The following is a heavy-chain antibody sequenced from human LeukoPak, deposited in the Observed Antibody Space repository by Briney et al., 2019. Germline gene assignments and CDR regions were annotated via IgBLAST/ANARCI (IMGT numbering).Heavy chain of an antibody. Sequence: GASVKVSCKASGYTFTGYYMHWVRQAPGQGLEWMGWINPNSGGTNYAQKFQGRVTMTRDTSISTAYMELSRLRSDDTAVYYCARSSREQLVRWYFDPWGRGTLVTVSS. V-gene: IGHV1-2*02. CDR3: ARSSREQLVRWYFDP. CDR2: INPNSGGT. CDR1: GYTFTGYY. D-gene: IGHD6-13*01. J-gene: IGHJ2*01.